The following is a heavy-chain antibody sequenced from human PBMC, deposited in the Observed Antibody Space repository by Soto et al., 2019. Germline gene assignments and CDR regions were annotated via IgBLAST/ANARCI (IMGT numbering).Heavy chain of an antibody. Sequence: VASVKVSCKASGYTFTSYYMHWVRQAPGQGLEWMGIINPSGGSTSYAQKFQGRVTMTRDTSTSTVYMELSSLRSEDTAVYYCARDQRNPGYCSGGSCYDLYWFDPWGQGTLVTVSS. CDR3: ARDQRNPGYCSGGSCYDLYWFDP. D-gene: IGHD2-15*01. CDR2: INPSGGST. J-gene: IGHJ5*02. CDR1: GYTFTSYY. V-gene: IGHV1-46*03.